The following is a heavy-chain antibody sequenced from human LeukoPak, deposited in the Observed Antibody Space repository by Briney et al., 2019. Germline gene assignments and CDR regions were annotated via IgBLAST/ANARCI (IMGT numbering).Heavy chain of an antibody. J-gene: IGHJ4*02. Sequence: GGSLRLSCAASGFTFSSYAMSWVRQAPGKGLEWVSSIGGSGDITYYPDSVKGRFTISRDNSKNTLYLQMNSLRAEDTAMYYCTRELLYHYYEYWGQGTLVTVSS. V-gene: IGHV3-23*01. CDR1: GFTFSSYA. D-gene: IGHD3-3*01. CDR3: TRELLYHYYEY. CDR2: IGGSGDIT.